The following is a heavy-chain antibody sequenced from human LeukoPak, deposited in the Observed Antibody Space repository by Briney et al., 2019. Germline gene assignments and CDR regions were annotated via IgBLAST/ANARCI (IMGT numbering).Heavy chain of an antibody. J-gene: IGHJ4*02. D-gene: IGHD1-26*01. CDR2: ISGSGGST. Sequence: QTGGSLRLSCAASGFTFSSYAISWVCQAPGKGLEWVSTISGSGGSTYYADSVKGRFTISRDNSKNTLYLHMNSLRAEDTAVYYCAKGGSGSYSWFDYWGQGTLVTVSS. V-gene: IGHV3-23*01. CDR3: AKGGSGSYSWFDY. CDR1: GFTFSSYA.